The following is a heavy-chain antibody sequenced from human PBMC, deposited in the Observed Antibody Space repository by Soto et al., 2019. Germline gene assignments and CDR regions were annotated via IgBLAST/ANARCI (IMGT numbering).Heavy chain of an antibody. CDR1: GYTFTSYG. CDR2: ISPYNGDT. Sequence: QVQLVQSGNEVKKPGASVMVSCKTSGYTFTSYGVSWVRQAPGQGLAWIGLISPYNGDTLYARKFQGRVTVTADRATDTVYMELRSLTSDDTAVYYCVRDASSGYRGWWDPWGQGTLVTVSS. J-gene: IGHJ5*02. CDR3: VRDASSGYRGWWDP. D-gene: IGHD6-25*01. V-gene: IGHV1-18*01.